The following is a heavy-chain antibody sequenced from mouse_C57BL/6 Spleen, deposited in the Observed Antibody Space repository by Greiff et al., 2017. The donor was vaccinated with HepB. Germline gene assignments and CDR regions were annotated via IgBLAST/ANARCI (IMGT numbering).Heavy chain of an antibody. CDR1: GFSLTSYG. V-gene: IGHV2-6-1*01. Sequence: VMLVESGPGLVAPSPSLSITCTVSGFSLTSYGVHWVRQPPGKGLEWLVVIWSDGSTTYNSALKSRLSISKDNSKSQVFLKMNSLQTDDTAMYYCARHDYSEPWYFDVWGTGTTVTVSS. J-gene: IGHJ1*03. CDR3: ARHDYSEPWYFDV. CDR2: IWSDGST. D-gene: IGHD2-12*01.